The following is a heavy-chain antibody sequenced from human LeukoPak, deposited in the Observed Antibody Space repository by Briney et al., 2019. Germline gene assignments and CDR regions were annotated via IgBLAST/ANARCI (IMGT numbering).Heavy chain of an antibody. CDR2: IYYSGSA. D-gene: IGHD3-22*01. CDR3: ARAAARDYYYDSSGYYDY. Sequence: PSETLSLTCTVSNGSMSRYFWSWIRQPPGKGLEWIGYIYYSGSANFNPSLKSRVTISVDTSKNQFSLKLSSVTAADTAVYYCARAAARDYYYDSSGYYDYWGQGTLVTVSS. CDR1: NGSMSRYF. J-gene: IGHJ4*02. V-gene: IGHV4-59*01.